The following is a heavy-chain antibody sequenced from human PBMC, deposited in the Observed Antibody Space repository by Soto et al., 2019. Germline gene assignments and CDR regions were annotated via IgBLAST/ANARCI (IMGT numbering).Heavy chain of an antibody. Sequence: QVQLVQSGAEVKKPGSSVKVSCKASGGTFSSYAISWVRQAPGQGLEWMGGIIPIPGKANYAQKFQGRVTIIADESTSTAYMELSSLRSEDTAVYYCARSQGSSTSLEIYYYYYYGMDVWGQGTKVTVSS. V-gene: IGHV1-69*01. D-gene: IGHD2-2*01. J-gene: IGHJ6*02. CDR2: IIPIPGKA. CDR3: ARSQGSSTSLEIYYYYYYGMDV. CDR1: GGTFSSYA.